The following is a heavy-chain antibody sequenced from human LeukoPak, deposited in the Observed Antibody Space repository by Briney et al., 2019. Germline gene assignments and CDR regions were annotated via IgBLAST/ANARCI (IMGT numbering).Heavy chain of an antibody. J-gene: IGHJ3*02. CDR1: GGSISGFY. V-gene: IGHV4-59*08. CDR3: ARGLDYYDSSGYYYFRYHDAFDI. D-gene: IGHD3-22*01. CDR2: IYYSGST. Sequence: PSETLSLTCTVSGGSISGFYWSWIRQPPGKGLEWIGYIYYSGSTSYNPSLKSRVTISVDTSKNQFSLKLSSVTAADTAVYYCARGLDYYDSSGYYYFRYHDAFDIWGQGTMVTVSS.